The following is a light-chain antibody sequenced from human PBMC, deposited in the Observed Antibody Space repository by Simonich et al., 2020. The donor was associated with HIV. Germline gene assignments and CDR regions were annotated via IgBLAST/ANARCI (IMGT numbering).Light chain of an antibody. Sequence: DIVMTQSPDSLAVSLGERATINCKSSQIVLYSSNNKNYLSWYQQKPGQPPKLLIYWASTRESGVPDRFSGSGSETDFTLTISSLQAEDVAVYYCQQYFRTPLAFGQGTKLEIK. CDR1: QIVLYSSNNKNY. V-gene: IGKV4-1*01. CDR2: WAS. CDR3: QQYFRTPLA. J-gene: IGKJ2*01.